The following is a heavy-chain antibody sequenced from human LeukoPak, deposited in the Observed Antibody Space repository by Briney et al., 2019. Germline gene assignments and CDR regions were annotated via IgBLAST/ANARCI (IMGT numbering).Heavy chain of an antibody. J-gene: IGHJ2*01. V-gene: IGHV3-9*01. D-gene: IGHD3-22*01. CDR2: ISWNSGSI. CDR3: AKDNYYDSSRYYYRYWYFDL. CDR1: GFTFDDYA. Sequence: SLRLSCAASGFTFDDYAMHWVRQAPGKGLEWVSGISWNSGSIGYADSVKGRFTISRDNAKNSLYLQMNSLRAEDTALYYCAKDNYYDSSRYYYRYWYFDLWGRGTLVTVSS.